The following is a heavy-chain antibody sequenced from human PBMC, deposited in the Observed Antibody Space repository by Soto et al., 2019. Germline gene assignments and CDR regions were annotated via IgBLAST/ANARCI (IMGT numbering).Heavy chain of an antibody. CDR1: GGSIRSNHW. Sequence: QVQLQESGPGLVKPSGTLSLTCVVSGGSIRSNHWWSWVRQTPGKGLEWIGEIFHIGHTNYNPSLEGRVTISLDQSKNQFSLKMTSMTAADTAVFYCARREYGMDVWGQGTTVTVSS. CDR2: IFHIGHT. V-gene: IGHV4-4*02. CDR3: ARREYGMDV. J-gene: IGHJ6*02.